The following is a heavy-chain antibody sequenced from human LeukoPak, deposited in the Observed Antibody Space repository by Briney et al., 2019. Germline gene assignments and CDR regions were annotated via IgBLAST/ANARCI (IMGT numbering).Heavy chain of an antibody. J-gene: IGHJ4*02. CDR1: GFTFSSYE. CDR3: ATYRQVLLPFES. Sequence: GGSLRLSCAASGFTFSSYEMNWVRQAPGKGLEWVSYISSSGRTKYYADSVKGRFTISRDNAKNSLFLQMNSLRVEDTAIYYCATYRQVLLPFESWGQGTLVTVSS. CDR2: ISSSGRTK. V-gene: IGHV3-48*03. D-gene: IGHD5-18*01.